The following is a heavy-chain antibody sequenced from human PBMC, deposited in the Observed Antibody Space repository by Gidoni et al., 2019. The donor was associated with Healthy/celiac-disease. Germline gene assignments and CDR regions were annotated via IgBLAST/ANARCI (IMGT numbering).Heavy chain of an antibody. CDR2: IIPIFGTA. CDR1: GGTFRSYA. D-gene: IGHD6-19*01. Sequence: QVQLVQSGAEVKKPGSSVKVSCKASGGTFRSYAISWVRQAPGQGLEWMGGIIPIFGTANYAQKFQGRVTITADESTSTAYMELSSLRSEDTAVYYCARAVTKGKGGWLNYYYYGMDVWGQGTTVTVSS. CDR3: ARAVTKGKGGWLNYYYYGMDV. J-gene: IGHJ6*02. V-gene: IGHV1-69*01.